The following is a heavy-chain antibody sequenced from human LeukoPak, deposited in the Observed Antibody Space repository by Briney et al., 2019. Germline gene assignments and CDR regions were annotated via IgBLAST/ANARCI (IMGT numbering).Heavy chain of an antibody. Sequence: GASVKVSCKASGYSFTGYYIHWVRQAPGQGPEWMGRIDPNSGGTNSAQKFQARVTLTTDTSTATVYMELSSLRSNDTAVYYCARDQARTTTWYLYMNYWGQGTLVTVSS. CDR3: ARDQARTTTWYLYMNY. D-gene: IGHD3/OR15-3a*01. CDR2: IDPNSGGT. CDR1: GYSFTGYY. V-gene: IGHV1-2*06. J-gene: IGHJ4*02.